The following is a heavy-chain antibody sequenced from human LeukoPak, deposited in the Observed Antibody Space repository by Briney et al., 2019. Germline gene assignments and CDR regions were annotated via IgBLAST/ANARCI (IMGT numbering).Heavy chain of an antibody. CDR3: ARQPTGFPNWFHP. CDR1: GDSIISSSYN. CDR2: IYYSGTT. J-gene: IGHJ5*02. V-gene: IGHV4-39*01. Sequence: PSETLSLTCTVSGDSIISSSYNWGWIRQPPGKGLEWIGTIYYSGTTYYNPSLKSRVTISVDTSKNQFSLKMNSVTAADTAVYYCARQPTGFPNWFHPWGQGTRVTVSS. D-gene: IGHD2-8*02.